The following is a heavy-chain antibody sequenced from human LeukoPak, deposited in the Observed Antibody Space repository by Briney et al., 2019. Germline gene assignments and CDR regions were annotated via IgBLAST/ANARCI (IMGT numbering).Heavy chain of an antibody. D-gene: IGHD5-18*01. CDR1: GFTFSSYA. CDR3: ARVVSGTQLWLGY. V-gene: IGHV3-23*01. J-gene: IGHJ4*02. Sequence: GGSLRLSCAASGFTFSSYAMSWVRQAPGKGLEWVSAIIGSGSSTYYADSVKGRFTISRDNSKNTLFLQMNSLRAEDTAVYYCARVVSGTQLWLGYWGQGTLVTVSS. CDR2: IIGSGSST.